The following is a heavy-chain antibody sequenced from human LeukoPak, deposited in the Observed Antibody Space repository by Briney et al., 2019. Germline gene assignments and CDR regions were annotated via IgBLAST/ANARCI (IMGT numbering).Heavy chain of an antibody. Sequence: GGSLRLSCAASGFTFSSYVMSWVRQAPGKGLEWVSAISGSGGSTYYADSVKGRFTISRDNSKNTLYLQMNSLRAEDTAVYYCAKEEGGHYDYVWGSYHQFDYWGQGTLVTVSS. J-gene: IGHJ4*02. CDR2: ISGSGGST. D-gene: IGHD3-16*02. CDR1: GFTFSSYV. CDR3: AKEEGGHYDYVWGSYHQFDY. V-gene: IGHV3-23*01.